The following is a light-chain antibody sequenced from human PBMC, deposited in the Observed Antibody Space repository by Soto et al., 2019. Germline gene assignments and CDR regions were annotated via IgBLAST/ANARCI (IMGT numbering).Light chain of an antibody. V-gene: IGKV3-20*01. CDR1: QSVSSNY. Sequence: DIVLTQSPDSLSLSPGERATLSCRASQSVSSNYLAWYQQKPGQAPRLLIYGASSRATGIPDRFSGSGSGTDFTLTISSLQPDDFATYYCQQYNSYPWTFGQGTKVDIK. CDR2: GAS. J-gene: IGKJ1*01. CDR3: QQYNSYPWT.